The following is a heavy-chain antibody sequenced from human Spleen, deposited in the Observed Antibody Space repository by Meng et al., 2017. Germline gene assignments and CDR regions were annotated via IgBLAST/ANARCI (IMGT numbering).Heavy chain of an antibody. V-gene: IGHV4-34*01. J-gene: IGHJ4*02. CDR2: INHSGST. D-gene: IGHD5-18*01. CDR3: ARARQTAMVVDY. CDR1: GGSFSGYY. Sequence: QVQLQHWGRGLWTRSGTLSLTCAVYGGSFSGYYWSGIRQPPGKGLEWIGEINHSGSTNYNPSLKSRVTISVDTSKNQFSLKLSSVTAADTAVYYCARARQTAMVVDYWGQGTLVTVSS.